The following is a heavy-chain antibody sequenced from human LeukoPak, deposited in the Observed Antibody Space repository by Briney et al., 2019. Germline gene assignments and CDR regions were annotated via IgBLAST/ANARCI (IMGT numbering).Heavy chain of an antibody. J-gene: IGHJ4*02. CDR3: ARGLRYYGSGSYYNGGGYFDY. V-gene: IGHV4-34*01. Sequence: SETLSLTCAVYGGSSSGYYWSWIRQPPGKGLEWIGEINHSGSTNYNPSLKSRVTISVDTSKNQFSLKLSSVTAADTAVYYCARGLRYYGSGSYYNGGGYFDYWGQGTLVTVSS. CDR2: INHSGST. D-gene: IGHD3-10*01. CDR1: GGSSSGYY.